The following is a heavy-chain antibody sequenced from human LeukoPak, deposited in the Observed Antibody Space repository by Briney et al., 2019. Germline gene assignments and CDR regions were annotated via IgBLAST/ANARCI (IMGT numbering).Heavy chain of an antibody. CDR3: ARGDCSGVSCYLPEYFRH. CDR2: ISAHNGYT. J-gene: IGHJ1*01. CDR1: GYTFTSYG. D-gene: IGHD2-15*01. Sequence: ASVKVSCKASGYTFTSYGISWVRQAPGQGLEWMGWISAHNGYTDYAQKLQGRVTMTTDTSTNTAYMELRSLRSDDTAVYYCARGDCSGVSCYLPEYFRHWGQGTLVTVSS. V-gene: IGHV1-18*01.